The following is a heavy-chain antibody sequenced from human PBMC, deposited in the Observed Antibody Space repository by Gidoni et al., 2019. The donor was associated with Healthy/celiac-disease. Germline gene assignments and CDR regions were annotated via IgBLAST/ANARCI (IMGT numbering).Heavy chain of an antibody. CDR1: GFTFSSYW. V-gene: IGHV3-7*01. Sequence: EVQLVESGGGLVQPGGSLRLSCAASGFTFSSYWMSWVRQAPGKGLEWVANIKQDGSEKYYVDSVKGRFTISRDNAKNSLYLQMNSLRAEDTAVYYCARGELLWFGESPSAFDYWGQGTLVTVSS. CDR2: IKQDGSEK. CDR3: ARGELLWFGESPSAFDY. D-gene: IGHD3-10*01. J-gene: IGHJ4*02.